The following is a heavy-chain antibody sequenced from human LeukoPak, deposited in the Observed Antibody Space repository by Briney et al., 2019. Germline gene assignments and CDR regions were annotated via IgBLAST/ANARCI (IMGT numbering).Heavy chain of an antibody. CDR3: ARGALRFLEWLAPHYYYYYMDV. CDR1: GFTFSSYS. CDR2: ISSSSSYI. V-gene: IGHV3-21*01. J-gene: IGHJ6*03. D-gene: IGHD3-3*01. Sequence: PGGSLRLSCAASGFTFSSYSMNWVRQAPGKGLEWVSSISSSSSYIYYADSVKGRFTISRDNAKNSLYLQMNSLRAEDTAVYYCARGALRFLEWLAPHYYYYYMDVWGKGTTVTVSS.